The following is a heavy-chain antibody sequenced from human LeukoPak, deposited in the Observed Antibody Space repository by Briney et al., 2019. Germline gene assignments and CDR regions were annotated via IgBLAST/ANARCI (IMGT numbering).Heavy chain of an antibody. Sequence: SETLSLTCTVSGGSISSSSYYWGWIRQPPGKGLEWIGSIYYSGSTYYNPSLKSRVTISVDTSKNQFSLKLSSVTAADTAVYYCAVSDRSNIIVVTAGGGQGTLVTVSS. V-gene: IGHV4-39*01. CDR3: AVSDRSNIIVVTAG. CDR1: GGSISSSSYY. CDR2: IYYSGST. J-gene: IGHJ4*02. D-gene: IGHD2-2*01.